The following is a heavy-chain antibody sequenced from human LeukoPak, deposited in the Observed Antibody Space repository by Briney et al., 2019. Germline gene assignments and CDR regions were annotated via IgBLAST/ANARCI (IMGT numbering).Heavy chain of an antibody. V-gene: IGHV4-38-2*02. J-gene: IGHJ4*02. CDR3: ARRHYYGSGNIDY. CDR1: GYSISSGYY. D-gene: IGHD3-10*01. Sequence: SETLSLTCTVSGYSISSGYYWGWIRQPPGKGLEWIGSIYYSGSTYYNPSLKSRVTISVDTSKNQFSLKLSSVTAADTAVYYCARRHYYGSGNIDYWGQGTLVTVSS. CDR2: IYYSGST.